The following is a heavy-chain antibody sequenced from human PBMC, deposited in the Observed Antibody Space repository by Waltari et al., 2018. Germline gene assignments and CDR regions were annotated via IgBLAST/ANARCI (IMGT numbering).Heavy chain of an antibody. CDR1: GGSLSSGSSY. CDR3: ARDILTGYYTHYYGMDV. D-gene: IGHD3-9*01. V-gene: IGHV4-61*02. CDR2: SYTSGST. J-gene: IGHJ6*02. Sequence: QVQLQESGPGLVKPSQTLSLTRTVSGGSLSSGSSYWSWIRHPARKGREWIGRSYTSGSTNYNPSLKSRVTISVDTSKNQFSLKLSSVTAADTAVYYCARDILTGYYTHYYGMDVWGQGTTVTVSS.